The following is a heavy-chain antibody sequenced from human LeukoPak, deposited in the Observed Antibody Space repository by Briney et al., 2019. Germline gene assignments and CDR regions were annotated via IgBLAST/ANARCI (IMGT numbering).Heavy chain of an antibody. Sequence: PSETLSLTCAVYGGSFSGYYWSWIRQPPGKGLEWIGEINHSGSTNYNPSLKSRVTISVDTSKNQFSLKLSSVTAADTAVYYCASIYSSSSFDIWGQGTMVTVSS. CDR3: ASIYSSSSFDI. CDR1: GGSFSGYY. D-gene: IGHD6-13*01. CDR2: INHSGST. V-gene: IGHV4-34*01. J-gene: IGHJ3*02.